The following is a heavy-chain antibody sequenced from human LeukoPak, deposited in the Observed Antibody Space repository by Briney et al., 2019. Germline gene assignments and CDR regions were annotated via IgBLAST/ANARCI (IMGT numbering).Heavy chain of an antibody. D-gene: IGHD2-2*01. J-gene: IGHJ4*02. CDR1: GYTFTSYG. CDR3: ARATPELGYCSSTSCPGDY. V-gene: IGHV1-18*01. CDR2: ISAYNGST. Sequence: ASVKVSCKASGYTFTSYGISWVRQAPGQGLEWMGWISAYNGSTSYAQKFQGRVTMTRDTSISTAYMELSRLRSDDTAVYYCARATPELGYCSSTSCPGDYWGQGTLVTVSS.